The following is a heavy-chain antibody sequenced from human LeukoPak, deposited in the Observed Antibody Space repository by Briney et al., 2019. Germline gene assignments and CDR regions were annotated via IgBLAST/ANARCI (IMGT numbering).Heavy chain of an antibody. CDR2: INTDGTNT. D-gene: IGHD2-8*01. J-gene: IGHJ4*02. V-gene: IGHV3-74*01. CDR1: GFTFSSYW. CDR3: TRRTSVLPFDY. Sequence: GGSQRLSCVASGFTFSSYWMHCVRQAPGKGLVWVSRINTDGTNTTYADSVKGRFTISRDNAKNTLYLQMNSLRAEDTAVYYCTRRTSVLPFDYWGQGTLVTVSS.